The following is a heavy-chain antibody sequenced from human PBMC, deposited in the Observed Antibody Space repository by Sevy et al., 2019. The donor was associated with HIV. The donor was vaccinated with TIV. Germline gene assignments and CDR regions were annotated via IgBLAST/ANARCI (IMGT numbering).Heavy chain of an antibody. CDR1: GGTFSSYG. CDR3: ARGGGDGWYYFDY. J-gene: IGHJ4*02. CDR2: IIPILGTV. Sequence: ASVKVSCKASGGTFSSYGISWVRQAPGQGLEWMGGIIPILGTVNYAQRFQGRVTITADESTKTAYMELSSLRSEDTAVYYCARGGGDGWYYFDYWGQETLVTVSS. D-gene: IGHD6-19*01. V-gene: IGHV1-69*13.